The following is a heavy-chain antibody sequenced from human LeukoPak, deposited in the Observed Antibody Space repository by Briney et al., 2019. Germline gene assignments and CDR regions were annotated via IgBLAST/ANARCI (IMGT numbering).Heavy chain of an antibody. CDR1: GGSISSYYW. CDR3: ARIGGFYSSGSYAFDI. J-gene: IGHJ3*02. CDR2: IDWDDDK. D-gene: IGHD3-10*01. Sequence: TLSLTCTVSGGSISSYYWSWIRQPPGKALEWLALIDWDDDKYYSTSLKTRLTISKDTSKNQVVLTMTNMDPVDTATYYCARIGGFYSSGSYAFDIWGQGTMVTVSS. V-gene: IGHV2-70*18.